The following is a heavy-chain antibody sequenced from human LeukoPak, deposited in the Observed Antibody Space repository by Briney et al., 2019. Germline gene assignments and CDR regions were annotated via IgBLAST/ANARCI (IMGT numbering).Heavy chain of an antibody. CDR1: GYTFTSYG. CDR3: AKANYYDSSGYPTQQNLGAFDI. CDR2: ISAYNGNT. V-gene: IGHV1-18*01. J-gene: IGHJ3*02. Sequence: GASVKVSCKASGYTFTSYGISWVRQAPGQGLEWMGWISAYNGNTNYAQKLQGRVTMTTDTSTSTAYMELRSLRSDDTAVYYCAKANYYDSSGYPTQQNLGAFDIWGQGTMVTVSS. D-gene: IGHD3-22*01.